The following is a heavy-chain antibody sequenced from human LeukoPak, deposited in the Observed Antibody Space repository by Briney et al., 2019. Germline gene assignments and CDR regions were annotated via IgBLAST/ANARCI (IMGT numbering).Heavy chain of an antibody. CDR2: INHSGST. D-gene: IGHD3-10*01. V-gene: IGHV4-34*01. Sequence: PSETLSLTCAVSGGSFSGYYWSWIRQPPGTGLEWMGEINHSGSTNYNPSLKSRVTISVDTSKNQFSLKLSSVTAADTAVYYCARRRAVLLWFGEPRGFDYWGQGTLVTVSS. J-gene: IGHJ4*02. CDR1: GGSFSGYY. CDR3: ARRRAVLLWFGEPRGFDY.